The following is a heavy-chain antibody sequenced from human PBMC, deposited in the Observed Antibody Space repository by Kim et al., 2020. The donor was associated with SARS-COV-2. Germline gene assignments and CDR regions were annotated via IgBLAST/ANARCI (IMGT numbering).Heavy chain of an antibody. CDR1: GYTFTGSY. V-gene: IGHV1-2*02. Sequence: ASVKVSCKASGYTFTGSYMPWVRQAPGQGLEWMGWINPNSGGTNYAQKFQGRVTMTRDTSISTAYMELSRLRSDDTAVYYCARPSYCSGGSCYSYYYYGMDVWGQGTTVTVSS. J-gene: IGHJ6*02. D-gene: IGHD2-15*01. CDR3: ARPSYCSGGSCYSYYYYGMDV. CDR2: INPNSGGT.